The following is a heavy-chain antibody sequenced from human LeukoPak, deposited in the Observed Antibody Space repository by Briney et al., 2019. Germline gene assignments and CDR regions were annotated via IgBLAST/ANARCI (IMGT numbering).Heavy chain of an antibody. D-gene: IGHD6-13*01. Sequence: GGSLRLSCAASGFTFSSSAMSWVRQAPGKGLEWVSAISNNGGYTYYADSVQGRFTISRDNPKSTLCLQMNSLRAEDTAVYYCARGRSGYAMFRIAAAGTYFDYWGQGTLVTVSS. J-gene: IGHJ4*02. CDR1: GFTFSSSA. V-gene: IGHV3-23*01. CDR3: ARGRSGYAMFRIAAAGTYFDY. CDR2: ISNNGGYT.